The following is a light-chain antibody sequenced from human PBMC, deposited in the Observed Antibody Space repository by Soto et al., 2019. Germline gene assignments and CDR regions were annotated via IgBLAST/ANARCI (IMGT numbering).Light chain of an antibody. CDR3: KSYAGSNTYV. Sequence: SVLTQPPSASGSPGQSVTISCTGTKNDIGVYDFVSWYQHHPGKAPRLIIYEVVQRPSGVPDRFSGSKSGNTASLTVSGLQAADEGDYFCKSYAGSNTYVFGRGTKVTVL. J-gene: IGLJ1*01. CDR1: KNDIGVYDF. V-gene: IGLV2-8*01. CDR2: EVV.